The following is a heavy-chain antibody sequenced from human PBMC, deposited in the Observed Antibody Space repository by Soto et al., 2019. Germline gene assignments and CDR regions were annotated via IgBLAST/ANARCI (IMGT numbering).Heavy chain of an antibody. CDR1: GFTFSSYG. Sequence: QVQLVESGGGVVQPGRSLRLSCAASGFTFSSYGMHWVRQAPGKGLEWVAVISYDGSNKYYEDSVKGRFTISRDNSKNTLYLQMNSLRAEDTAVYYCAKDPYFRAAAGNVDYWGQGNLVTVSS. CDR3: AKDPYFRAAAGNVDY. D-gene: IGHD6-13*01. V-gene: IGHV3-30*18. J-gene: IGHJ4*02. CDR2: ISYDGSNK.